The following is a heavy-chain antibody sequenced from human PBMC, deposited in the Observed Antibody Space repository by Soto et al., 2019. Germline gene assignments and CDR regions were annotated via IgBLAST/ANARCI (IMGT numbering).Heavy chain of an antibody. CDR3: ARVDLYGSGSYYNGQDY. CDR2: IYYSGST. D-gene: IGHD3-10*01. J-gene: IGHJ4*02. CDR1: GGSISSCVYY. V-gene: IGHV4-31*02. Sequence: TLSLTWTVYGGSISSCVYYWSWIRRHPGKGLEWIGYIYYSGSTYYKPSLKSRVTISVGTSKNQFSLKLSSVTAADTAVYYCARVDLYGSGSYYNGQDYWGQGTLVTVSS.